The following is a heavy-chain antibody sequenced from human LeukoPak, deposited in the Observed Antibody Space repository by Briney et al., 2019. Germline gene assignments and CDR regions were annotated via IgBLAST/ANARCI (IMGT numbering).Heavy chain of an antibody. V-gene: IGHV4-31*03. CDR2: IYYSGST. J-gene: IGHJ6*04. D-gene: IGHD3-9*01. Sequence: PSETLSLTCTVSGCSISSGGYSWSWIRQHPGKGLEWIGDIYYSGSTYYNPSLNSRVTISVDTSKNQFSLKLSSVTAADTAVYYCARGLTDNYYYYGMDVWGKGTTVTVSS. CDR1: GCSISSGGYS. CDR3: ARGLTDNYYYYGMDV.